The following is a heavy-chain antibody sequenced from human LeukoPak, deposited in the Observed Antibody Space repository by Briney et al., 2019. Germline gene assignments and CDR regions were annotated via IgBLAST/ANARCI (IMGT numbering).Heavy chain of an antibody. CDR3: TRGYGSGSNWFDL. D-gene: IGHD3-10*01. CDR2: IYSSGST. V-gene: IGHV4-4*07. CDR1: GVSISTYD. Sequence: SETLSLTYSVSGVSISTYDWNWIRQPAGKDLEWIGHIYSSGSTNYNPSLKSRVTMSVDTSKNQLSLKLNSVTAADTAVYYCTRGYGSGSNWFDLWYQGKVAIVS. J-gene: IGHJ5*02.